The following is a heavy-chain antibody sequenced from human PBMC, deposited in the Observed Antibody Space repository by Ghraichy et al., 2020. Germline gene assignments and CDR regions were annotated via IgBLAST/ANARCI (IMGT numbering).Heavy chain of an antibody. V-gene: IGHV3-23*01. CDR1: GFSFGSYA. CDR3: AKNVASMVRGVIVSACEY. CDR2: ISGSGGTI. D-gene: IGHD3-10*01. J-gene: IGHJ4*02. Sequence: LSLTCAASGFSFGSYAMTWVRQAPGQGLEWVSGISGSGGTIHYADSVKGRFTTSRDKSKNTLYLQMNSLRVEDTAVYYCAKNVASMVRGVIVSACEYWGQGALVIVSS.